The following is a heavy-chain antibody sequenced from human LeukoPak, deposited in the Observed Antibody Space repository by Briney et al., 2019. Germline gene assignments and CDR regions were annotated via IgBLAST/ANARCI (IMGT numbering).Heavy chain of an antibody. CDR3: TRRITMVRGATNWFDP. CDR2: IYPGDSDT. V-gene: IGHV5-51*01. CDR1: GYSFTNYW. Sequence: GESLKISCKGSGYSFTNYWIGWVRQMPGKGLEWMGIIYPGDSDTRYSPSFQGQVTISADKSISTAYLQWSSLKASDTAMYYCTRRITMVRGATNWFDPWGQGTLVTVSS. D-gene: IGHD3-10*01. J-gene: IGHJ5*02.